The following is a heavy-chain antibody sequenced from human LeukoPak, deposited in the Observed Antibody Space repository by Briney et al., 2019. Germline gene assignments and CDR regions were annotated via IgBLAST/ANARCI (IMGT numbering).Heavy chain of an antibody. CDR1: GGSISSYY. V-gene: IGHV4-59*01. J-gene: IGHJ4*02. D-gene: IGHD6-19*01. Sequence: SETLSLTCTVSGGSISSYYWSWIRQPPGKGLEWIGYIYYSGSTNYNPSLKSRAAISVDTSKNQFSLKLCSVTAADTAVYYCARDPHPYSSGGENYFDYWGQGTLVTVSS. CDR2: IYYSGST. CDR3: ARDPHPYSSGGENYFDY.